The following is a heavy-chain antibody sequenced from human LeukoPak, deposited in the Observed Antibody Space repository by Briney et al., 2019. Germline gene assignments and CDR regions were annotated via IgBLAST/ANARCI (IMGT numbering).Heavy chain of an antibody. J-gene: IGHJ5*02. CDR3: TIDHILSSGSYYKPSWFDP. CDR2: IKSKTDGTTT. Sequence: GGSLRLSCAASGFTFSNAWMTWVRQAPGKGLEWVCRIKSKTDGTTTDYAVHVKGRFTISRDDSENTLYLQMNSLKAEDAAVYYCTIDHILSSGSYYKPSWFDPWGQGTLVTVSS. D-gene: IGHD3-10*01. CDR1: GFTFSNAW. V-gene: IGHV3-15*05.